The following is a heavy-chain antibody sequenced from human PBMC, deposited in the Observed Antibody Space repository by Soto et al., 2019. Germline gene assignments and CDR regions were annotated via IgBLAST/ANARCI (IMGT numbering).Heavy chain of an antibody. D-gene: IGHD4-17*01. V-gene: IGHV1-2*04. J-gene: IGHJ5*02. CDR2: INPNSGGT. Sequence: ASVKVSCKASGYTFTGYYMHWVRQAPGQGLEWMGWINPNSGGTNYAQKFQGWVTMTRDTSISTAYMELSRLRSDDTAVYYCARDSSMTTVTSVNSANWFDPWGQGTLVTVSS. CDR3: ARDSSMTTVTSVNSANWFDP. CDR1: GYTFTGYY.